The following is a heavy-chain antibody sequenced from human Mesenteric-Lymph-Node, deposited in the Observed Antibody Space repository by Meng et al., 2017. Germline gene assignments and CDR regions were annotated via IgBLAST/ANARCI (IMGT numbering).Heavy chain of an antibody. CDR2: MNPNSGNT. J-gene: IGHJ6*02. CDR1: GGTFSSYT. D-gene: IGHD2-21*01. Sequence: ASVKVSCKASGGTFSSYTINWVRQATGQGLEWMGWMNPNSGNTGYAQKFQGRVTITRNTSISTAYMELSSLRSEDTAVYYCASGGVLWGMDVWGQGTTVTVSS. CDR3: ASGGVLWGMDV. V-gene: IGHV1-8*03.